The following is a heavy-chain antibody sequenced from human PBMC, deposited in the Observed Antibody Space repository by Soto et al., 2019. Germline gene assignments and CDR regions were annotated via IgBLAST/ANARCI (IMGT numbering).Heavy chain of an antibody. CDR1: GDSVSSNSAA. CDR2: TYYRSKWYN. V-gene: IGHV6-1*01. Sequence: PSQTLSLTCAISGDSVSSNSAAWNWIRQSPSRGLEWLGRTYYRSKWYNDYAVSVKSRITINPDTSKNQFSLQLNSVTPEDTAVYYCARAFLYCSGGSCYMNWFDPWGQGTLVTV. CDR3: ARAFLYCSGGSCYMNWFDP. J-gene: IGHJ5*02. D-gene: IGHD2-15*01.